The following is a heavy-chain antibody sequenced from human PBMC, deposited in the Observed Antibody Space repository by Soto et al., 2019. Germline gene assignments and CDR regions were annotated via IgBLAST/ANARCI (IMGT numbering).Heavy chain of an antibody. CDR1: GFTFSDYN. Sequence: EVQLVESGGGLVQPGGSLRLSCAASGFTFSDYNMNWVRQAPGKGLEWISYITSDGTTKYYADSVKGRFTVSRDNAKNSMYLHINSLRAEDTDVYFCARDRLSILGWPYWGQGTVVTVSS. J-gene: IGHJ4*02. D-gene: IGHD3-3*01. V-gene: IGHV3-48*04. CDR3: ARDRLSILGWPY. CDR2: ITSDGTTK.